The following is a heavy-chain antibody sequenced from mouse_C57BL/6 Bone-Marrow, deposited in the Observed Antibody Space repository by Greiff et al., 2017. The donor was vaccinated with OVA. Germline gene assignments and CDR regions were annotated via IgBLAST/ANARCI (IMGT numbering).Heavy chain of an antibody. CDR1: GYTFTDYY. CDR2: INPYNGGT. V-gene: IGHV1-19*01. Sequence: VQLQQSGPVLVKPGASVKMSCKASGYTFTDYYMNWVKQSHGKSLEWIGVINPYNGGTSYNQKFKGKATLTVDKSSSTAYMELNSLTSEDSAVYYCASLGGSSYWYFDVWGTGTTVTVSS. D-gene: IGHD1-1*01. CDR3: ASLGGSSYWYFDV. J-gene: IGHJ1*03.